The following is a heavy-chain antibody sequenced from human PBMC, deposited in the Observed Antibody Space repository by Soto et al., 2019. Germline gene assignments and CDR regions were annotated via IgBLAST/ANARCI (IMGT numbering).Heavy chain of an antibody. V-gene: IGHV4-59*08. CDR2: IYYTGST. CDR1: GDSIGTHY. CDR3: ERSSYFYDSSGYFFSWFDY. Sequence: TETLSLTCTISGDSIGTHYWSWIRQPPGKGLEWIGYIYYTGSTKFNPSLQSRVTMSVDTSKNQFSLRLSSVTAADTAVYYCERSSYFYDSSGYFFSWFDYWGQGTLVT. J-gene: IGHJ5*01. D-gene: IGHD3-22*01.